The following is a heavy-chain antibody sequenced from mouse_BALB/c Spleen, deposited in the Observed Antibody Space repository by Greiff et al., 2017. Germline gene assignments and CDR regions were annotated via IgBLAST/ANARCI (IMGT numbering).Heavy chain of an antibody. CDR3: ARAEGYYGYNYAMDY. V-gene: IGHV3-6*02. Sequence: EVKLLESGPGLVKPSQSLSLTCSVTGYSITSGYYWNWIRQFPGNKLEWMGYISYDGSNNYNPSLKNRISITRDTSKNQFFLKLNSVTTEDTATYYCARAEGYYGYNYAMDYWGQGTSVTVSS. CDR1: GYSITSGYY. D-gene: IGHD1-2*01. J-gene: IGHJ4*01. CDR2: ISYDGSN.